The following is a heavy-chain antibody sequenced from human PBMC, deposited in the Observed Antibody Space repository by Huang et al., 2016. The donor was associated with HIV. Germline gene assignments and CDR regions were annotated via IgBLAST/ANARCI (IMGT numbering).Heavy chain of an antibody. D-gene: IGHD2-2*01. CDR3: ARESNIVVVPHTIKFFDY. CDR1: GGSFRNHV. V-gene: IGHV1-69*01. Sequence: QVQLVQSGAEAKKPGSSVKVSCKASGGSFRNHVFSWVRQGPGQGLEWRGGIIPICGTTNYAQKCQGRVTITADESTGTAYLELSSLRSEDTAVYFCARESNIVVVPHTIKFFDYWGQGTLVTVSS. J-gene: IGHJ4*02. CDR2: IIPICGTT.